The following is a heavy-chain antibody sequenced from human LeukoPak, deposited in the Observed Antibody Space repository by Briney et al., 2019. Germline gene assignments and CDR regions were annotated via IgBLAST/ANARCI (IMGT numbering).Heavy chain of an antibody. V-gene: IGHV4-39*07. J-gene: IGHJ4*02. CDR2: IYYSGST. CDR3: ARGDGYNSVRFYY. D-gene: IGHD5-24*01. CDR1: GGSINSSSYY. Sequence: SETLSLTCTVSGGSINSSSYYWGWIRQPPGKGLEWIGSIYYSGSTYYNPSLKSRVTISVDTSKNQFSLKLSSVIAADTAVYYCARGDGYNSVRFYYWGQGTLVTVSS.